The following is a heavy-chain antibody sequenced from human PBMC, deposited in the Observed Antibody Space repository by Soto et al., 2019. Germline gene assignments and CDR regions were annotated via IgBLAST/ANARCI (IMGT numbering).Heavy chain of an antibody. V-gene: IGHV1-18*01. CDR3: ARDYVTDYDFWGGYYPDNWFGP. D-gene: IGHD3-3*01. CDR1: GYTFTSYG. J-gene: IGHJ5*02. Sequence: QVQLVQSGAEVKKPGASVKVSCKASGYTFTSYGISWVRQAPGQGLEWMGWISAYNGNTNYAQKLQGRLTMTKDTSTSTAYMELRSLRSDDTAVYYCARDYVTDYDFWGGYYPDNWFGPWGQGTLVTVSS. CDR2: ISAYNGNT.